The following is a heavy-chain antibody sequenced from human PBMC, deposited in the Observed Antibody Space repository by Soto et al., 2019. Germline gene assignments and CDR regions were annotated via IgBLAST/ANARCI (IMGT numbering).Heavy chain of an antibody. J-gene: IGHJ2*01. CDR1: GYTFTNYA. Sequence: QVQLVQSGAEVKEPGASVKLSCRASGYTFTNYAIHWVRQAPGQRLAWLGWLNPGDGTTKYPQKFQGRVTIPRGATASTAYWSRSSLRSEDTAVFYCAGDQGIACSGGDCYSGWYFDLWGHGTLVTVSS. CDR3: AGDQGIACSGGDCYSGWYFDL. V-gene: IGHV1-3*01. CDR2: LNPGDGTT. D-gene: IGHD2-21*01.